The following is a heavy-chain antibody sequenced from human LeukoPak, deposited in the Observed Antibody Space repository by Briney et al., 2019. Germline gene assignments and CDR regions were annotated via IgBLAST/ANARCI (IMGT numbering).Heavy chain of an antibody. CDR2: ISGSGGST. CDR3: AKEDPTPYGSGSYYRNVAFDI. D-gene: IGHD3-10*01. CDR1: GLIVSSNY. V-gene: IGHV3-23*01. J-gene: IGHJ3*02. Sequence: TGGSLRLSCAASGLIVSSNYMSWVRQAPGKGLEWVSAISGSGGSTYYADSVKGRFTISRDNSKNTLYLQMNSLRAEDTAVYYCAKEDPTPYGSGSYYRNVAFDIWGQGTMVTVSS.